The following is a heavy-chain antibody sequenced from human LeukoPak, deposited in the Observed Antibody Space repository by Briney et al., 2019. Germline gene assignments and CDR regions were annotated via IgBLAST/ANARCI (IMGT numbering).Heavy chain of an antibody. D-gene: IGHD2-2*01. CDR1: GFTFSNAW. CDR3: ASEGTSPSFDY. V-gene: IGHV3-15*01. Sequence: GGSLRLSCAASGFTFSNAWMSWVRQAPGKGLEWVGRIKSKTDGGTTDYAAPVKGRFTISRDNSKNTLYLQMNSLRAEDTAVYYCASEGTSPSFDYWGQGTLVTVSS. J-gene: IGHJ4*02. CDR2: IKSKTDGGTT.